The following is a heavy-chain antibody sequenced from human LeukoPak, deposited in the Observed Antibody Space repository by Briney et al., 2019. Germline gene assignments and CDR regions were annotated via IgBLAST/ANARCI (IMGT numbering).Heavy chain of an antibody. CDR1: GFTFSSYR. D-gene: IGHD5-24*01. V-gene: IGHV3-7*01. CDR2: IKQDGSEK. J-gene: IGHJ4*02. CDR3: ARSTREMATIKSHHFDY. Sequence: PGGSLRLSCAASGFTFSSYRMSWVRQAPGKGLEWVANIKQDGSEKHYVDSVKGRFTISRDNAKNSLYLQMNSLRAEDTAVYYCARSTREMATIKSHHFDYWGQGTLVTVSS.